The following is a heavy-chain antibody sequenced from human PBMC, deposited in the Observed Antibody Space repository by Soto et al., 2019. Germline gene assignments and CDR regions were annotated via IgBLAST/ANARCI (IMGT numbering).Heavy chain of an antibody. CDR3: ARGRNPLGHFDF. Sequence: SETLSLTCTVSGDAISSSYWTWIRHPPGKGLDWIGYIYYSGSTTYNPSLQGQVTISGETSRNQFSLKLRSVTAADTSVYYCARGRNPLGHFDFGARGTLVTVSS. J-gene: IGHJ4*02. V-gene: IGHV4-59*01. CDR1: GDAISSSY. CDR2: IYYSGST. D-gene: IGHD7-27*01.